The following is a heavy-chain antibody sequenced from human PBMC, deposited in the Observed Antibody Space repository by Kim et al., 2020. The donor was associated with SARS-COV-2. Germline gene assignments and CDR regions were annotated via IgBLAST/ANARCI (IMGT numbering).Heavy chain of an antibody. J-gene: IGHJ3*02. D-gene: IGHD3-3*01. CDR3: ARDRGVRLDAGAVDN. Sequence: ASVKVSCKASGYTFTSYGISWVRQAPGQGLEWMGRISANNGKSNYAQKLQGRVTMTTDKSTSTAYMELSSLRSEDTAVYYCARDRGVRLDAGAVDNWDQG. CDR2: ISANNGKS. V-gene: IGHV1-18*01. CDR1: GYTFTSYG.